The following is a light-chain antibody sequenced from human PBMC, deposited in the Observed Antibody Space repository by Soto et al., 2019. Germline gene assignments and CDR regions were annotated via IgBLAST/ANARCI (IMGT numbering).Light chain of an antibody. Sequence: QSVLTQPPSASGTPGQRVTISCSGTSSNVETAYAHWYQQLPGTAPKLLIYRGNQRRSAVPDRFSGSKSATSASLAISGLRSEDEAVYYCAAWDDGLNGPVFGGGTKLTVL. V-gene: IGLV1-47*01. J-gene: IGLJ2*01. CDR1: SSNVETAY. CDR3: AAWDDGLNGPV. CDR2: RGN.